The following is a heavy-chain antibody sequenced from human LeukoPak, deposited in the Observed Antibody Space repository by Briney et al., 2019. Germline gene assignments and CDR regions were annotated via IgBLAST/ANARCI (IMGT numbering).Heavy chain of an antibody. Sequence: GGSLRLSCAASGFTFTNYWMSWVRQAPGKGLEWVANINLDGRQKYYVDSVKGRFTISRDNAKNSVYLQMNSLRAEDTAVYYCARGSGYSYSFTGRERTKSRLDYWGQGTLVTVSS. CDR2: INLDGRQK. D-gene: IGHD5-18*01. CDR3: ARGSGYSYSFTGRERTKSRLDY. CDR1: GFTFTNYW. J-gene: IGHJ4*02. V-gene: IGHV3-7*01.